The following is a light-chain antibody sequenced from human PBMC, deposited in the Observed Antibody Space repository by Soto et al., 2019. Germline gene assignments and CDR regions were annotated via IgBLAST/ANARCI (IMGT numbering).Light chain of an antibody. Sequence: DIPMTQSPSTLSASVGDRVTITCRASQTISTWLAWFQQKPGKAPKLLIYKASSLESGVPLRFSGSGSGTEFPLTISSLQPDDFATYYCLQYNSYSMYTFGQGTKLEIK. CDR3: LQYNSYSMYT. J-gene: IGKJ2*01. CDR2: KAS. V-gene: IGKV1-5*03. CDR1: QTISTW.